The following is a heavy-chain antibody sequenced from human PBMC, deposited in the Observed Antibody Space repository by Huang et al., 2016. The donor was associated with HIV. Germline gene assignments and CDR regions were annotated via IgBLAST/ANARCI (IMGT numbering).Heavy chain of an antibody. J-gene: IGHJ4*02. D-gene: IGHD6-13*01. Sequence: QVQLVQSGAEVKKPGSSVKVSCKASGGTFSSYAISWVRQAPGQGLEWIGGSIPICGTANDAQKFQGRLTITADESTSTGYMELSSLRSEDTAVYYCARGGFYSSSWRDTDYWGQGTLVTVSS. CDR1: GGTFSSYA. CDR3: ARGGFYSSSWRDTDY. V-gene: IGHV1-69*13. CDR2: SIPICGTA.